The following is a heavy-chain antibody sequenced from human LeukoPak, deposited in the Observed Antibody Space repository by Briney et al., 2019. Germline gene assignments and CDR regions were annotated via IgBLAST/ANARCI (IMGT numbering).Heavy chain of an antibody. CDR2: ISTNSGTI. V-gene: IGHV3-48*01. CDR3: VRDLTIVGVAQVHH. Sequence: GGSLRLSCVASGFPFSSYWMTWVRQAPGKGLEWISYISTNSGTIWYADSVKGRFSISRDNAKNSLFLHMNSLRAEDTAVYYCVRDLTIVGVAQVHHWGQGTLVTVSS. CDR1: GFPFSSYW. J-gene: IGHJ5*02. D-gene: IGHD1-26*01.